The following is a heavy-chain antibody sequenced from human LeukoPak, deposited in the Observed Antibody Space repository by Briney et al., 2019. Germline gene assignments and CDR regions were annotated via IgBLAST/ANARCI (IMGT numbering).Heavy chain of an antibody. J-gene: IGHJ4*02. V-gene: IGHV3-23*03. CDR3: ARDVGDEGNY. CDR1: RFTFSSYA. Sequence: GGSLRLSCAASRFTFSSYAMSWVRQAPGKGLEWVSVIYSGGSTYYAGSVKGRFTISRDNSKNTLYLQMSSLRTADTAVYYCARDVGDEGNYWGQGTLVTVSS. D-gene: IGHD3-16*01. CDR2: IYSGGST.